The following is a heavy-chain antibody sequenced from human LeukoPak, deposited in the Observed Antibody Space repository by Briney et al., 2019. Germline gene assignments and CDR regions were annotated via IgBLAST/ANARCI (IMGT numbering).Heavy chain of an antibody. Sequence: PGGSLRLSCAASGFTFSYYEMNWVRQAPGKGLEWVSYISNSGATIYYADSVKGRFTISRDNAKSSLFLQMNSLRAEDTGVYYCARATFSSSGHSYWRQGTLVTVSS. V-gene: IGHV3-48*03. CDR2: ISNSGATI. CDR1: GFTFSYYE. CDR3: ARATFSSSGHSY. J-gene: IGHJ4*02. D-gene: IGHD6-13*01.